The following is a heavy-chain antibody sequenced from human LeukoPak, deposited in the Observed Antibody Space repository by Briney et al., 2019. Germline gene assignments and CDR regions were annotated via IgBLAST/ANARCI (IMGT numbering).Heavy chain of an antibody. J-gene: IGHJ4*02. V-gene: IGHV3-23*01. CDR2: ISGSGGST. D-gene: IGHD3-22*01. Sequence: GGSLRLSCAASGFTFSSYAMSWVRQAPGKGLEWVSAISGSGGSTYYADSVKGRFTISRDNSKNTLYLQMNSLRAEDTAVYYCAKQISSGYYYDLDYWGQGTLVTVSS. CDR3: AKQISSGYYYDLDY. CDR1: GFTFSSYA.